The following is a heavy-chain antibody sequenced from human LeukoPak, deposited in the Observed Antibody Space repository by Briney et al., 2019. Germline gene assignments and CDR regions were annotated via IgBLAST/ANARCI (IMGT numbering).Heavy chain of an antibody. CDR3: ARVGSVGATTNWFDP. Sequence: GGSLRLSCAASGFTFSSNAMSWVRQAPGKGLEWVSSISGSGGSTNYADSVKGRFTTSRDNSKNTLYLQMNSLRAEDTAVYYCARVGSVGATTNWFDPWGQGTLVTVSS. J-gene: IGHJ5*02. V-gene: IGHV3-23*01. CDR2: ISGSGGST. D-gene: IGHD1-26*01. CDR1: GFTFSSNA.